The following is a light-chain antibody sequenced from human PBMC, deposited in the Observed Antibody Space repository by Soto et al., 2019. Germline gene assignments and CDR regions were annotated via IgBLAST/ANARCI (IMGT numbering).Light chain of an antibody. J-gene: IGLJ3*02. CDR2: DVS. V-gene: IGLV2-14*01. CDR1: SSDVGRY. CDR3: SSYTSSSTL. Sequence: QYALTQPASVSGSPGQSITISCTGTSSDVGRYVSWYQQHPGKAPKVMIYDVSNRPSGVSNRFSGSKSGNTASLTISGLQAEDEADYFCSSYTSSSTLFGGGTQLTVL.